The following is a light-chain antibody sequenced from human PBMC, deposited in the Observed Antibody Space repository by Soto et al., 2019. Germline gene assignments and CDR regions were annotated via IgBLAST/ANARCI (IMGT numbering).Light chain of an antibody. Sequence: EIVLTQSPGTLSLSPGERATLPCRASQSVSSNYSAWYQQKPGQPPMLLIYGASSRATSIPDWFSGSGCGTVFPPTSSRLDPDDFATYYCQHYNCYWTFGQGTKVDIK. CDR2: GAS. V-gene: IGKV3-20*01. CDR3: QHYNCYWT. J-gene: IGKJ1*01. CDR1: QSVSSNY.